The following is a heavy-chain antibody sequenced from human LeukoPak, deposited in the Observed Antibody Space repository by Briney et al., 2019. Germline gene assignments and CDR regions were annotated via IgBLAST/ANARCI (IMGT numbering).Heavy chain of an antibody. CDR3: ARDAVEGIAAAGLFDY. CDR2: INPSGGST. Sequence: ASVKVSCKASGYTFTSYYMHWVRQAPGQGLEWMGIINPSGGSTSYAQKFQGRVTMTRDTSTSTVYMELSSLRSEDTAVYYCARDAVEGIAAAGLFDYWGQGTLVTVSS. D-gene: IGHD6-13*01. CDR1: GYTFTSYY. V-gene: IGHV1-46*01. J-gene: IGHJ4*02.